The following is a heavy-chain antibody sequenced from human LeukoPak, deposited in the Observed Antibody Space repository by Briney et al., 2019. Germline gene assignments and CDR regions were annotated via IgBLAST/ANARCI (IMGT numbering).Heavy chain of an antibody. V-gene: IGHV3-23*01. D-gene: IGHD3-3*01. CDR1: GFTFSSCA. CDR3: AKDASVWSGYSYYYYMDV. CDR2: ISGSGGST. J-gene: IGHJ6*03. Sequence: GGSLRLSCAASGFTFSSCAMSWVRQAPGKGLEWVSAISGSGGSTYYADSVKGRFTISRDNSKNTLYLQMNSLRAEDTAVYYCAKDASVWSGYSYYYYMDVWGKGTTVTVSS.